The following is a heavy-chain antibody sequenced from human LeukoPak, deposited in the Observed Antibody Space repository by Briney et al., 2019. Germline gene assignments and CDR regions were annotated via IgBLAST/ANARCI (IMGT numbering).Heavy chain of an antibody. J-gene: IGHJ4*02. CDR2: INTDGSIT. CDR1: GFTFGNSW. D-gene: IGHD2-21*01. CDR3: ARGLIGNSDY. V-gene: IGHV3-74*01. Sequence: GGSLRLSCAASGFTFGNSWMHWVRQAPGKGLVWVSRINTDGSITTYADSVKGRFTISRDNAKNTLYLQMNSLRAEGTAVYYCARGLIGNSDYWGQGTLVTVSS.